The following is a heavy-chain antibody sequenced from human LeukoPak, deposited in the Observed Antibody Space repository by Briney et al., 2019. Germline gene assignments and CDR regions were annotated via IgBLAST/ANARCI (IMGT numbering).Heavy chain of an antibody. CDR2: MNPNSGNT. V-gene: IGHV1-8*03. Sequence: GASVKVSCKASGYTFTRYDLNWVRQATGQGREWMEWMNPNSGNTGYPQKFQGRVTHTRNTYISTAYMELSSLRSEDTPVYYCARAPAPAAPCVYWGERTLVTVSS. J-gene: IGHJ4*02. CDR3: ARAPAPAAPCVY. CDR1: GYTFTRYD. D-gene: IGHD2-2*01.